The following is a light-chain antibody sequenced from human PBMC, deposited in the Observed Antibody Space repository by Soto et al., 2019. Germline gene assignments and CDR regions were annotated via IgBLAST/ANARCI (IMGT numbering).Light chain of an antibody. J-gene: IGLJ1*01. CDR1: SSSIGNNA. CDR3: AAWDDSLNGPV. Sequence: QSVLTQPPSVSEAPRQRVTISCSGSSSSIGNNAVSWYQPLPGKAPKLLIYYDDLLPSGVSDRFSGSKSGTSASLAISGLQSEDEADYYCAAWDDSLNGPVFGTGTKLTVL. V-gene: IGLV1-36*01. CDR2: YDD.